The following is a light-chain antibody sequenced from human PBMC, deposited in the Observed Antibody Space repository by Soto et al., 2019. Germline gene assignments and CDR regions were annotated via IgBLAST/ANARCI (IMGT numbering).Light chain of an antibody. Sequence: IHLTQSPSSLSASVGDRVTITCRASQGISSYLAWYQQKPGKAPKLLIYAASTLQSGVPSRFSGSGSGTDFTLTTSSLQPEDFATYYCQQLNSYPRTFGQGTKV. V-gene: IGKV1-9*01. CDR3: QQLNSYPRT. CDR2: AAS. CDR1: QGISSY. J-gene: IGKJ1*01.